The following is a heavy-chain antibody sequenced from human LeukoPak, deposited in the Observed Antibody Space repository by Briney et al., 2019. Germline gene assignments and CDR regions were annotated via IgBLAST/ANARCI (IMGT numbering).Heavy chain of an antibody. CDR2: ISAYNGNT. D-gene: IGHD3-16*01. Sequence: ASVKVSCKASGYTFTSYGISWVRQAPGQGLEWMGRISAYNGNTNYAQKFQGRVTITADESTSTAYMELSSLRSEDTAVYYCARDLGGEFDYWGQGTLVTVSS. V-gene: IGHV1-18*01. J-gene: IGHJ4*02. CDR1: GYTFTSYG. CDR3: ARDLGGEFDY.